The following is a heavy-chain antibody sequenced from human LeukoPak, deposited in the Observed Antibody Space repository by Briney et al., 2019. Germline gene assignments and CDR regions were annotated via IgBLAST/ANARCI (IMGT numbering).Heavy chain of an antibody. CDR3: ARTTVTTYNWFDP. J-gene: IGHJ5*02. CDR2: INGDGSST. D-gene: IGHD4-17*01. Sequence: TGGSLRLSCAASGFTFSSDWMHWVRQAPGKGLVCVSYINGDGSSTNYADSVRGRFTISRDNAKKTLYLQMNSLRDEDTAVYYCARTTVTTYNWFDPWGQGTLVTVSS. V-gene: IGHV3-74*01. CDR1: GFTFSSDW.